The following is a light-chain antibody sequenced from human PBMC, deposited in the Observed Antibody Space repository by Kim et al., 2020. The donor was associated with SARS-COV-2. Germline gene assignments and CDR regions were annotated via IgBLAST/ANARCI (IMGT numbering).Light chain of an antibody. CDR3: QVWDSSTWV. CDR1: NIGSKI. CDR2: RDS. V-gene: IGLV3-9*01. Sequence: ALGQTARITCGRNNIGSKIVHCYQQKPGQAPVLVIYRDSNRPSGIPERFSGSNSGNTATLTISRAQAGDEADYYCQVWDSSTWVFGGGTQLTVL. J-gene: IGLJ3*02.